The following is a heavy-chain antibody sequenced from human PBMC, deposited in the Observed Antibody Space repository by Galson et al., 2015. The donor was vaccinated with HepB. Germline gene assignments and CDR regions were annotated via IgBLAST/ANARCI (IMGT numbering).Heavy chain of an antibody. Sequence: CAISGDSVSSNSAAWNWIRKSPSRGLEWLGRTYYSSTKWYNDYALSVKSRITISSDTSKNQFSLQLNSVSPEDTAVYYCARGGLRGIAPKGYYAMDVWGQGTTVTVSS. V-gene: IGHV6-1*01. D-gene: IGHD6-13*01. CDR3: ARGGLRGIAPKGYYAMDV. J-gene: IGHJ6*02. CDR1: GDSVSSNSAA. CDR2: TYYSSTKWYN.